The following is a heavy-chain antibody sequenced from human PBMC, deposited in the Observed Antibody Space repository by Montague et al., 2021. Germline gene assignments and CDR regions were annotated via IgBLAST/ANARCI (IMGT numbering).Heavy chain of an antibody. V-gene: IGHV3-23*01. CDR2: SSGTGADT. J-gene: IGHJ4*02. Sequence: SLRLSCAASGFPFSSYAMSWVRQAPGKGLEWVSASSGTGADTYYADSVKGRFTISRDNSKNTLYLQMDSLRDDDTAVYYCARDGYNWIPYDYWGQGTLVTVSS. CDR1: GFPFSSYA. CDR3: ARDGYNWIPYDY. D-gene: IGHD1-1*01.